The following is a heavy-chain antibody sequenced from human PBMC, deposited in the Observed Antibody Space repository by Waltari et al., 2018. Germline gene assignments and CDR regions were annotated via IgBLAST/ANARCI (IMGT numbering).Heavy chain of an antibody. Sequence: QVQLQESGPGLVKPSETLSLTCAVSGYSISSGYWWGWIRQPPGKGLEWIASIYYTGTTTHYTPSLRSRVTRSADTSKNQFSLRLTAGTAADTAIYYCANNEWGLPVDWGQGTLVTVSS. V-gene: IGHV4-38-2*01. J-gene: IGHJ4*02. D-gene: IGHD1-26*01. CDR3: ANNEWGLPVD. CDR1: GYSISSGYW. CDR2: IYYTGTTT.